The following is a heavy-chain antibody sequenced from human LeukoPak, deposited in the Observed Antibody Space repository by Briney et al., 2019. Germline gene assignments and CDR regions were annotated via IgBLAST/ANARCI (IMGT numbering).Heavy chain of an antibody. CDR3: ARDFTGGYFDY. CDR1: GYTFTGYY. V-gene: IGHV1-2*02. D-gene: IGHD2-8*02. Sequence: ASVKVSCKASGYTFTGYYVHWVRQAPGQGFERMGWINPDSGATNYAQKFQGRVTMTRDTSISTAYMELSRLRSDDTAVHYCARDFTGGYFDYWGQGTLVTVSS. J-gene: IGHJ4*02. CDR2: INPDSGAT.